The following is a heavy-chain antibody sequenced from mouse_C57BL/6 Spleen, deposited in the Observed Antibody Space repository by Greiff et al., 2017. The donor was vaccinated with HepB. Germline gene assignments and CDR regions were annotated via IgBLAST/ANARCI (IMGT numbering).Heavy chain of an antibody. V-gene: IGHV5-17*01. CDR2: ISSGSSTI. Sequence: EVMLVESGGGLVKPGGSLKLSCAASGFTFSDYGMHWVRQAPEKGLEWVAYISSGSSTIYYADTVKGRFTISRDNAKKTLFLPMTSLRSEDTAMYYCARRVMITHWYFDVWGTGTTVTVSS. CDR3: ARRVMITHWYFDV. CDR1: GFTFSDYG. D-gene: IGHD2-4*01. J-gene: IGHJ1*03.